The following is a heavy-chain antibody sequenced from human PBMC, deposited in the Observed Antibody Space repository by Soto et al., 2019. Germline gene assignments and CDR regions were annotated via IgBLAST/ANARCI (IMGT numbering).Heavy chain of an antibody. CDR2: IIPIFGTA. V-gene: IGHV1-69*13. J-gene: IGHJ3*02. D-gene: IGHD2-15*01. CDR3: ARVELIWASAFDI. CDR1: VGTFRSYA. Sequence: SEKVSCKASVGTFRSYAISWVRQAPGEGLEGMGGIIPIFGTANYAQKFQGRVTITADETTSTAYMELSSLRCEDTAVYYWARVELIWASAFDIWGQATMVTVSS.